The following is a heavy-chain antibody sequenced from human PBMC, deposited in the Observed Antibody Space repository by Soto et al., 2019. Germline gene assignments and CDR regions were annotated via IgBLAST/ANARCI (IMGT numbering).Heavy chain of an antibody. V-gene: IGHV5-51*01. Sequence: PGESLKISCKGSGYSFTSDWIGWVRQMPGKGLEWMGIIYPGDSDTRYSPSFQGQVTISADKSISTAYLQWSSLKASDTAMYYCASASYYDILTGYSSGAFDIWGQGTMVTVSS. CDR3: ASASYYDILTGYSSGAFDI. CDR2: IYPGDSDT. CDR1: GYSFTSDW. D-gene: IGHD3-9*01. J-gene: IGHJ3*02.